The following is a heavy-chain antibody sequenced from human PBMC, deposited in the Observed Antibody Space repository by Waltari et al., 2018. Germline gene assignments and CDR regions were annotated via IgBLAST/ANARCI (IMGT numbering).Heavy chain of an antibody. Sequence: EVKLLESGGGLVQPGGSLRLSCAASGFAFNAYAMCWVRQAPGGGLEWVSIIYGGARDTFYASSVKGRFTISRDNSKNTLYLQMSSLRVEDTAIYYCAKLDGVWSDSPLPDYWGRGTLVTVSS. CDR2: IYGGARDT. J-gene: IGHJ4*02. D-gene: IGHD3-3*01. CDR3: AKLDGVWSDSPLPDY. CDR1: GFAFNAYA. V-gene: IGHV3-23*03.